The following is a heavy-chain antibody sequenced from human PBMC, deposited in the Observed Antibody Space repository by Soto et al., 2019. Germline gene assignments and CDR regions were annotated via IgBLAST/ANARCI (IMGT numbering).Heavy chain of an antibody. CDR1: GFTFTSSA. CDR3: AAVVDIVATFDY. D-gene: IGHD5-12*01. CDR2: IVVGSGNT. V-gene: IGHV1-58*01. Sequence: ASVKVSCKASGFTFTSSAVQWVRQARGQRLEWIGWIVVGSGNTNYAQKFQERVTITRDMSTSTAYMELSSLRSEDTAVYYCAAVVDIVATFDYWGQGTLVTVSS. J-gene: IGHJ4*02.